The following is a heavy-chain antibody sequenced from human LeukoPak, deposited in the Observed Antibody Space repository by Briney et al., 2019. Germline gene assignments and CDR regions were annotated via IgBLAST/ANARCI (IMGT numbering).Heavy chain of an antibody. V-gene: IGHV4-59*11. CDR3: ARGGGYSYGPTLYYYYYMDV. D-gene: IGHD5-18*01. CDR1: GGSISSHY. J-gene: IGHJ6*03. CDR2: IYYSGST. Sequence: PSETLSLTCTVSGGSISSHYWSWIRQPPGKGLEWIGYIYYSGSTNYNPSLKSRVTISVDTSKNHFSLKLSSVTAADTAVYYCARGGGYSYGPTLYYYYYMDVWGKGTTVTVSS.